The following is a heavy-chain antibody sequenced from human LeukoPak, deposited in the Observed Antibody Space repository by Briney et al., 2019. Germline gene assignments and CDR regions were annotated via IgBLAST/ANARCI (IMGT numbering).Heavy chain of an antibody. J-gene: IGHJ5*02. CDR2: IYTSGST. Sequence: PSETLSLTCTVSGGSISSGSYYWSWIRQPAGKGLEWIGRIYTSGSTNYNPSLKSRVTISVDTSKNQFSLKLSSVTAADTAVYYCARGGDMVRGVMAYNWFDPWGQGTLVTVSS. CDR1: GGSISSGSYY. D-gene: IGHD3-10*01. V-gene: IGHV4-61*02. CDR3: ARGGDMVRGVMAYNWFDP.